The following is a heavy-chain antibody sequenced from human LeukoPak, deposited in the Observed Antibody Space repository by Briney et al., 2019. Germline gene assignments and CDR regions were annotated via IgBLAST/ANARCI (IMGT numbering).Heavy chain of an antibody. V-gene: IGHV1-18*01. CDR3: ARVYPNLSGGGYSPLGVRYFDWLSPYYYGMDV. CDR2: ISAYNGNT. D-gene: IGHD3-9*01. J-gene: IGHJ6*02. CDR1: GYTFTSYG. Sequence: ASVKVSCKASGYTFTSYGISWVRQAPGQGLEWMGWISAYNGNTNYAQKLQGRVTMTTDTSTSTAYMELRSLRSDDTAVYYCARVYPNLSGGGYSPLGVRYFDWLSPYYYGMDVWGQGTTVTVSS.